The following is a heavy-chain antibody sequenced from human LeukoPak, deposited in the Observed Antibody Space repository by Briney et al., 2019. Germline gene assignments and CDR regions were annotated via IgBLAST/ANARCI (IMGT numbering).Heavy chain of an antibody. CDR3: ARDPYSEDIVVVVAARLDY. CDR2: ISYDRSNK. D-gene: IGHD2-15*01. J-gene: IGHJ4*02. CDR1: GFTFSSYA. V-gene: IGHV3-30-3*01. Sequence: GGSLRLSCAASGFTFSSYAMHWVRQAPGKGLEWVAVISYDRSNKYYADSVKGRFTISRDNSKNTLYLQMNSLRAEDTAVYYCARDPYSEDIVVVVAARLDYWGQGTLVTVSS.